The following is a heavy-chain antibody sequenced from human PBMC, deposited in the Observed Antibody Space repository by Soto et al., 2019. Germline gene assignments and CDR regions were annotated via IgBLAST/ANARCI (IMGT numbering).Heavy chain of an antibody. V-gene: IGHV4-34*01. Sequence: QVQLQQWGAGLLKPSETLSLTCAVYGGSFSGYYWSWIRQPPGKGLEWIGEINHSGSTNYNPSLNGRAPIPVHPSRNNFSLELTSVPAAATAVYYGAGGPRRSGDLDYWGQGTLVTVSS. CDR1: GGSFSGYY. D-gene: IGHD2-21*01. J-gene: IGHJ4*02. CDR3: AGGPRRSGDLDY. CDR2: INHSGST.